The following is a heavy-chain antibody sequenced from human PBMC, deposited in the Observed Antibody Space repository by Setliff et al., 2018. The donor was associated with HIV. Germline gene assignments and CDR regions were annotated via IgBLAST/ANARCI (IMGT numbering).Heavy chain of an antibody. CDR2: MHTSGNT. D-gene: IGHD5-18*01. V-gene: IGHV4-4*07. CDR3: ARDQKGYSYGYFDS. Sequence: SETLSLTCTVSGGSITGYYWSWIRQPPGKGLEWIGRMHTSGNTNYNPSLKSRVTMSVDTSKNQLSLRLSSVTAADTAVYYCARDQKGYSYGYFDSWGQGTLVTVSS. J-gene: IGHJ4*02. CDR1: GGSITGYY.